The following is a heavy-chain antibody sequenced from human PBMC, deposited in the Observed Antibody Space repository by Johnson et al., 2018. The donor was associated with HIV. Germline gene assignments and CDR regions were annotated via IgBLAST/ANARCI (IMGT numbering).Heavy chain of an antibody. D-gene: IGHD5/OR15-5a*01. CDR2: ISYDGSNK. CDR1: GFTFDDYG. Sequence: MQLVESGGGVVRPGGSLRLSCAASGFTFDDYGMSWVRQAPGKGLEWVAIISYDGSNKYYADSVKGRFTISRDNSKNTLYLQMNSLRVEDTAVYYCARDRCLLDAFDIWVQGTMVTVSS. J-gene: IGHJ3*02. CDR3: ARDRCLLDAFDI. V-gene: IGHV3-30*03.